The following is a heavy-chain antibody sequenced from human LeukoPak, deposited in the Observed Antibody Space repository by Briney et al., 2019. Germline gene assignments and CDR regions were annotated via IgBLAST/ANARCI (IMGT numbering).Heavy chain of an antibody. J-gene: IGHJ4*02. CDR2: ISYDGSNK. CDR1: GFTFSSYA. V-gene: IGHV3-30-3*01. Sequence: GRSLRLSCAASGFTFSSYAIHWVRQAPGKGLEWVAVISYDGSNKYYADSVKGRFSIPRDNSKNTLCLQMNSLRAEDTAVYYCAKDQIKGRYSYGYMIDYWGQGTLVTVSS. CDR3: AKDQIKGRYSYGYMIDY. D-gene: IGHD5-18*01.